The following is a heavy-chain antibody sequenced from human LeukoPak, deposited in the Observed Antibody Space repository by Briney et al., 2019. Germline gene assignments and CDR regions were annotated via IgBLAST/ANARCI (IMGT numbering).Heavy chain of an antibody. CDR1: GFTFSSHW. CDR3: ASTSVEMATISTAFDI. CDR2: VKSDGSST. V-gene: IGHV3-74*01. D-gene: IGHD5-24*01. J-gene: IGHJ3*02. Sequence: GGPLRLSCAASGFTFSSHWMHWVRQAPGKGLVWVSRVKSDGSSTSYAASVKGRFTISRDNAKNTLYLQMSSLRAEDTAVYYCASTSVEMATISTAFDIWGQGTMVTVSS.